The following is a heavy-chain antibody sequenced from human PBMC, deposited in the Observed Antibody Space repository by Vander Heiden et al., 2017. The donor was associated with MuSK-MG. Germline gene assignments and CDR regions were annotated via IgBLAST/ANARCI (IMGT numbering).Heavy chain of an antibody. D-gene: IGHD2-21*02. J-gene: IGHJ6*02. CDR2: IYTSGST. V-gene: IGHV4-4*07. Sequence: QVQLQESGPGLVKPSETLSLTCTVSGGSITSYYWSWIRQPAGKGLEWIGRIYTSGSTNYNPSLKRRVTMSVDTSKNQFSRKLSSVTAADTAVYYCARGCRGDCYWPYYYKMDVWGQGTTVTVSS. CDR3: ARGCRGDCYWPYYYKMDV. CDR1: GGSITSYY.